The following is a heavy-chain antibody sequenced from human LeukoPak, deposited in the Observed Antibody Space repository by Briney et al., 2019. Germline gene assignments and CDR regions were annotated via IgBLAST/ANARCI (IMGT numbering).Heavy chain of an antibody. J-gene: IGHJ6*02. CDR2: INHNGNVN. D-gene: IGHD2-15*01. Sequence: GGSLRLSCAASGFTLSSYWMNWARQAPGKGLEWVASINHNGNVNYYVDSVKGRFTISRDNAKNSLYLQMSNLRAEDTAVYFCARGGGLDVWGQGSTVTVSS. CDR3: ARGGGLDV. V-gene: IGHV3-7*03. CDR1: GFTLSSYW.